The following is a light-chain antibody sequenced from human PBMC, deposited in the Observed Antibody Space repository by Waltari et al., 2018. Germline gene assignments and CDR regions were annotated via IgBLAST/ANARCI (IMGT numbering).Light chain of an antibody. V-gene: IGLV2-14*01. CDR2: EVS. J-gene: IGLJ3*02. Sequence: QSALTQPASVSGSPGQSITISCSGTDSDVGAYDFVSWYQQHPGKAPHLIIYEVSNRPSGISNRFSASKSGNTASLTISGLQAEDEADYYCSSYAGTSTMVFGGGTKLTVL. CDR3: SSYAGTSTMV. CDR1: DSDVGAYDF.